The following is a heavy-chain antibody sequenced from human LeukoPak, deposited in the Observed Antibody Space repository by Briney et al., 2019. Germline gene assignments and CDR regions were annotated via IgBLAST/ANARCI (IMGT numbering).Heavy chain of an antibody. V-gene: IGHV3-74*01. D-gene: IGHD6-13*01. CDR1: GFTFSSYW. CDR3: ARLRDSSSPRYYYYGLDV. J-gene: IGHJ6*02. Sequence: GGSLRLSCAASGFTFSSYWIHWVRHAPGKGLVWVSRINGDGSSTNYADSVKGRFTISRDNAKNALYLQMNSLRAEDTAVYYCARLRDSSSPRYYYYGLDVWGQGTTVTVSS. CDR2: INGDGSST.